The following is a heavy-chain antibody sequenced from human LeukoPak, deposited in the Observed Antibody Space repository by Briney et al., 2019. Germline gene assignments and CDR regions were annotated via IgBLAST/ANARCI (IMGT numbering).Heavy chain of an antibody. CDR3: ARGREPRGVLRFLESPGHGGYFDL. D-gene: IGHD3-3*01. J-gene: IGHJ2*01. V-gene: IGHV4-39*01. CDR2: IYYSGST. CDR1: GGSISSSSYY. Sequence: SETLSLTCTVSGGSISSSSYYWGWIRQPPGKGLEWIGSIYYSGSTSYNPSLKSRVTISVDTSKNQFSLKLSSVTAADTAVYYRARGREPRGVLRFLESPGHGGYFDLWGRGTLVTVSS.